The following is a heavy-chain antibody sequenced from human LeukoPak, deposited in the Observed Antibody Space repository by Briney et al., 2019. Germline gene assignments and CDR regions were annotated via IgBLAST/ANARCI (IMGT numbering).Heavy chain of an antibody. CDR3: ARGYWQLGY. V-gene: IGHV3-7*01. Sequence: GSLRLSCAVSGFTFSSYWMSWVRQAPGKGLEWVANIKQDGSEKYYVDSVKGRFTISRDNAKNSLYLQMNSQRAEDTAVYYCARGYWQLGYWGQGTLVTVSS. CDR1: GFTFSSYW. D-gene: IGHD1-26*01. CDR2: IKQDGSEK. J-gene: IGHJ4*02.